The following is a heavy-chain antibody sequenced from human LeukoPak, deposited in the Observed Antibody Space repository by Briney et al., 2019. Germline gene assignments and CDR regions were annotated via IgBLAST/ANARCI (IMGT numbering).Heavy chain of an antibody. D-gene: IGHD2-8*01. CDR3: AKESSLNH. CDR2: ISGSSGRT. J-gene: IGHJ4*02. Sequence: AGGSLRLSCVASGFTFSGYAMTWVRQAPGKGLEWVSGISGSSGRTYYADSVKGRFTISRDNSKNTLYLQMNSLRAEDTAVYYCAKESSLNHWGQGTLVTVSS. V-gene: IGHV3-23*01. CDR1: GFTFSGYA.